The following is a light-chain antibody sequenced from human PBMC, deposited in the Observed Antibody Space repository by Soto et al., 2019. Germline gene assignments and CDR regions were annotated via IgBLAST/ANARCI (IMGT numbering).Light chain of an antibody. V-gene: IGLV1-44*01. CDR2: VDN. J-gene: IGLJ3*02. Sequence: QSVLTQPPSASGAPGQRVTIICSGSSSNIGGNTVNWYQQLPRPAAKLLIYVDNQRPSAVPDRFSGSKSDTSASLAISGLHAEDEADYYYATWDDSLNGVVFGGGTKLTVL. CDR1: SSNIGGNT. CDR3: ATWDDSLNGVV.